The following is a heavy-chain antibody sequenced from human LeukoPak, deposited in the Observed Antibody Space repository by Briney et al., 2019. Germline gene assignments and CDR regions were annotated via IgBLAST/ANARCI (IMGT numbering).Heavy chain of an antibody. V-gene: IGHV3-23*01. CDR1: GFTFSSYG. CDR2: ISGSGGST. CDR3: ARRAGAYSHPYDY. D-gene: IGHD4/OR15-4a*01. Sequence: GGSLRLSCAASGFTFSSYGMSWVRQAPGKGLEWVSVISGSGGSTYYADSVKGRFTISRDNSKNTLYLQMNSLRAEDTAVYYCARRAGAYSHPYDYWGQGTLVTVSS. J-gene: IGHJ4*02.